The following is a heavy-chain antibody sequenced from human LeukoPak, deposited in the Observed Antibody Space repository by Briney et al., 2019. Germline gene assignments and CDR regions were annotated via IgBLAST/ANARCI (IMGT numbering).Heavy chain of an antibody. CDR2: IYSGGSP. J-gene: IGHJ6*02. CDR3: ARDGTREYSYGYPYYYYGMDV. D-gene: IGHD5-18*01. CDR1: GFTVSSNY. V-gene: IGHV3-53*01. Sequence: GGSLRLSCAASGFTVSSNYMSWVRQAPGKRLEWVSVIYSGGSPYYADSVKGRFTISRDNSKNTLYLQMNSLRAEDTAVYYCARDGTREYSYGYPYYYYGMDVWGQGTTVTVSS.